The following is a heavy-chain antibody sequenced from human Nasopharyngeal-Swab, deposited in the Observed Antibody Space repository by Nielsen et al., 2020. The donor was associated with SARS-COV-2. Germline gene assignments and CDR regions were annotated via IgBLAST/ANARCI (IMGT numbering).Heavy chain of an antibody. CDR2: IHHSGRT. CDR3: ARGGHWQFGP. V-gene: IGHV4-4*02. D-gene: IGHD1-1*01. J-gene: IGHJ5*02. CDR1: GDSISSDYW. Sequence: SETLSLTCAVSGDSISSDYWWSWVRQPPGKGLEWIGEIHHSGRTNYNPSLKSRVSISVDTSKNQFSLKLSSVTAADTAVYYCARGGHWQFGPWGQGTLVTASS.